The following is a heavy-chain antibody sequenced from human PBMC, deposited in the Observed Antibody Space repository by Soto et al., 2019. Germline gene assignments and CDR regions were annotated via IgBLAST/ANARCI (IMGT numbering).Heavy chain of an antibody. V-gene: IGHV4-4*02. Sequence: LSLTCAVSGGSISSNNWWSWVRQSPGKGLEWIAEIYPSGSTNYNPSLKSRVTISVDKSKSQFSLRLSSVTAADTAIYYCARRPLFDYWGQGALVT. J-gene: IGHJ4*02. CDR1: GGSISSNNW. CDR3: ARRPLFDY. CDR2: IYPSGST.